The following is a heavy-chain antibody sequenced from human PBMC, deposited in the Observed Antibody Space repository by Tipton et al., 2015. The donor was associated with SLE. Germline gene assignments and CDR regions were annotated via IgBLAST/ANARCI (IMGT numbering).Heavy chain of an antibody. CDR2: IYHSGNV. Sequence: TLSLTCDVSGGSISSGNWWTWVRQPPGKGLEWIGEIYHSGNVNYKASLRSRVTLSIDKFRNQFSMMLTSVTAADTAVYYCARGLGFWISYWGQGTLVTVSS. CDR1: GGSISSGNW. CDR3: ARGLGFWISY. D-gene: IGHD3-3*01. V-gene: IGHV4/OR15-8*02. J-gene: IGHJ4*02.